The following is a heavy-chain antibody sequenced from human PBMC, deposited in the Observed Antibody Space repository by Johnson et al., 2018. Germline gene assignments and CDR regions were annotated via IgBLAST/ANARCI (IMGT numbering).Heavy chain of an antibody. D-gene: IGHD6-13*01. J-gene: IGHJ6*03. CDR3: ARAEQRQLVRNSYYYYMDV. CDR1: GFTFSNYN. V-gene: IGHV3-21*01. Sequence: VQLVQSGGGLVKPGGSLRLSCAASGFTFSNYNMNWVRQAPGKGLEWVSSITSSSNYIYYADSVKGRFTISRDNAKNSLYLQMNSLRAEDTAVYYCARAEQRQLVRNSYYYYMDVWGKGTTVTVSS. CDR2: ITSSSNYI.